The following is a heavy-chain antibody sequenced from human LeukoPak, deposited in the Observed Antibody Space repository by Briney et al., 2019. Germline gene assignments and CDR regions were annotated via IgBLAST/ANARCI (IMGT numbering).Heavy chain of an antibody. CDR1: GGSFSGYY. V-gene: IGHV4-34*01. CDR2: INHSGST. J-gene: IGHJ4*02. D-gene: IGHD3-16*02. Sequence: SETLSLTCAVYGGSFSGYYWSWIRQPPGKGLEWIGEINHSGSTNYNPSLKSRVTISVDTSKNQFSLKLSSVTAADTAVYYCARRKANYVYVWGSYRYPFYFDYWGQGTLVTVSS. CDR3: ARRKANYVYVWGSYRYPFYFDY.